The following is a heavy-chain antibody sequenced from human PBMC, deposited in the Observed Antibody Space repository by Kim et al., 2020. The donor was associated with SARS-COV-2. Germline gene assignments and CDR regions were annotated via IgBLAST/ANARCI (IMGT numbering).Heavy chain of an antibody. J-gene: IGHJ6*02. V-gene: IGHV1-18*01. CDR1: GYTFTSYG. CDR3: ARGLPEATGYYYYYYGMDV. CDR2: ISAYNGNT. Sequence: ASVKVSCKASGYTFTSYGISWVRQAPGQGLEWMGWISAYNGNTNYAQKLQGRVTMTTDTSTSTAYMELRSLRSDDTAVYYCARGLPEATGYYYYYYGMDVWGQGTTVTVSS. D-gene: IGHD1-1*01.